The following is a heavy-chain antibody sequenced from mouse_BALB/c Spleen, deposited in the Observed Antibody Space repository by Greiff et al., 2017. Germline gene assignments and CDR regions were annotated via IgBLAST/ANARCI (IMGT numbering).Heavy chain of an antibody. CDR3: AREDYGSSVAY. D-gene: IGHD1-1*01. CDR1: GFTFSSYA. V-gene: IGHV5-9-4*01. Sequence: EVHLVESGGGLVKPGGSLKLSCAASGFTFSSYAMSWVRQSPEKRLEWVAEISSGGSYTYYPDTVTGRFTISRDNAKNTLYLEMSSLRSEDTAMFYCAREDYGSSVAYWGQGTLVTVAA. J-gene: IGHJ3*01. CDR2: ISSGGSYT.